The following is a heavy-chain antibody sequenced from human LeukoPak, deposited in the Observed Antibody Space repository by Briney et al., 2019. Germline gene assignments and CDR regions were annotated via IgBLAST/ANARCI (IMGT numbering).Heavy chain of an antibody. V-gene: IGHV4-59*12. CDR2: INYRGNT. J-gene: IGHJ6*03. CDR1: GGSINTYY. CDR3: ARVSGSSGYYQYYYYYYYMDV. D-gene: IGHD3-22*01. Sequence: PSETLSLTCTVSGGSINTYYWAWIRQPPGKGLEWIGHINYRGNTNYNPSLKSRVTISVDTPNSQFSLKLISVTAADTAVYYCARVSGSSGYYQYYYYYYYMDVWGKGTTVTVSS.